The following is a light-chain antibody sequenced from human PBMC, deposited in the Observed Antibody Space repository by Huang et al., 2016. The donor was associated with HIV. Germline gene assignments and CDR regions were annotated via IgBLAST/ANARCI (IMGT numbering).Light chain of an antibody. CDR1: RSVSTN. CDR2: GSS. J-gene: IGKJ4*01. V-gene: IGKV3-15*01. Sequence: EIVMTQSPATLSVSPGERVTLSCRANRSVSTNLAWSQQRPGQAPRLLSYGSSPRAPGIPARFSGSGSGTDFSLTISSLQSEDFALYYCHQYNNWLLSFGGGTRVDI. CDR3: HQYNNWLLS.